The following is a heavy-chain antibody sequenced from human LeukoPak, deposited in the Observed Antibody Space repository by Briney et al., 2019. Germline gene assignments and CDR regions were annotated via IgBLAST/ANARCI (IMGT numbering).Heavy chain of an antibody. CDR1: GYSISSGYY. CDR2: IYHSGNT. D-gene: IGHD2-21*02. V-gene: IGHV4-38-2*02. CDR3: ARTKPAYCGGDCYPGWFDP. J-gene: IGHJ5*02. Sequence: KPSETVSLTCTVSGYSISSGYYWGWIRQPPGKGLEWIGSIYHSGNTYYNPSLQSRVTISVDTSKNQFSLKLSSVTAADTAVYYCARTKPAYCGGDCYPGWFDPWGQGTLVTVSS.